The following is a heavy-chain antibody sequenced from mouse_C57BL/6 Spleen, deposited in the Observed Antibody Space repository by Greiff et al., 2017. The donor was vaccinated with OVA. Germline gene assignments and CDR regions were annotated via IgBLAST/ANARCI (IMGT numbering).Heavy chain of an antibody. CDR2: IHPNSGST. Sequence: QVQLKQPGAELVKPGASVKLSCKASGYTFTSYWMHWVKQRPGQGLEWIGMIHPNSGSTNYNEKFKSKATLTVDKSSSTAYMQLSSLTSEDSAVYYCARSGSSHGYFDYWGQGTTLTVAS. J-gene: IGHJ2*01. D-gene: IGHD1-1*01. CDR3: ARSGSSHGYFDY. CDR1: GYTFTSYW. V-gene: IGHV1-64*01.